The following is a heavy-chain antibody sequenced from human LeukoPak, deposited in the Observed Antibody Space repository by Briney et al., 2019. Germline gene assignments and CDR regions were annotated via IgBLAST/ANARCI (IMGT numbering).Heavy chain of an antibody. Sequence: GASVKVSCMASGYTFTSYGISWVRQAPGQGLEWMGWISAYNGNTNYAQKLQGRVTMTTDTSTSTAYMELRSLRSDDTAVYYCARVLYYDSSGYAFDIWGQGTMVTVSS. V-gene: IGHV1-18*01. CDR1: GYTFTSYG. D-gene: IGHD3-22*01. CDR2: ISAYNGNT. CDR3: ARVLYYDSSGYAFDI. J-gene: IGHJ3*02.